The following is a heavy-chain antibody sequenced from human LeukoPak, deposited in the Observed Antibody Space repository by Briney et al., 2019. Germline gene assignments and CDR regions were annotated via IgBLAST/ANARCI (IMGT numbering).Heavy chain of an antibody. J-gene: IGHJ5*02. D-gene: IGHD4-11*01. CDR3: ARASTTVTPNWFDP. CDR2: ISSSSSYI. CDR1: GFTFSSYS. V-gene: IGHV3-21*01. Sequence: GGSLRLSCAASGFTFSSYSMNWVRQAPGKGLEWVSSISSSSSYIYYADSVKGRFTISRDNAKNSLYLQMNSLRAEDTAVYYCARASTTVTPNWFDPWGQGTLVTVSS.